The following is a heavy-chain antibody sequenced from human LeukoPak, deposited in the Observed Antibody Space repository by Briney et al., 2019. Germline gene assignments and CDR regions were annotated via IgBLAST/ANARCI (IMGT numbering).Heavy chain of an antibody. D-gene: IGHD6-19*01. V-gene: IGHV3-23*01. Sequence: GGSLRLSCAASGFTFSNYAMRWVRQAPGKGLEWVSGISGSGDSTYYADSVKGRFTISRDNSKNTLYLQMNSLRAEDTAVYYCARRSGIAVAGAFDYWGQGTLVTVSS. J-gene: IGHJ4*02. CDR2: ISGSGDST. CDR1: GFTFSNYA. CDR3: ARRSGIAVAGAFDY.